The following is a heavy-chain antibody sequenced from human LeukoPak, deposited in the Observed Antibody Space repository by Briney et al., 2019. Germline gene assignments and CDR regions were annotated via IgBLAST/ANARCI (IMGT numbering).Heavy chain of an antibody. V-gene: IGHV1-24*01. CDR1: GYTLTELS. D-gene: IGHD6-19*01. CDR2: FDPEDGET. Sequence: ASVKVSCKVSGYTLTELSMHWVRQAPGKGLEWMGGFDPEDGETIYAQKFQGRVTMTEDTSTDTAYMELSSLRSEDTAVYYCATTRSGWYPNWFDPWGQEPWSPSPQ. CDR3: ATTRSGWYPNWFDP. J-gene: IGHJ5*02.